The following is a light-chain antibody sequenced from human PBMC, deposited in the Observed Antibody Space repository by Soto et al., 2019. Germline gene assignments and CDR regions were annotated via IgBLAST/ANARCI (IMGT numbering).Light chain of an antibody. CDR2: GAS. CDR1: QRVRSN. CDR3: QQYNEWPRT. J-gene: IGKJ2*01. Sequence: EIVLTQSPATLSVSPGERAAVSCRASQRVRSNLAWYQQNPGQPPRLLIYGASSRVTGVPARFRGSGSGTEFTLTISSLQSEDFGFYSCQQYNEWPRTFGQGTKGDIK. V-gene: IGKV3D-15*01.